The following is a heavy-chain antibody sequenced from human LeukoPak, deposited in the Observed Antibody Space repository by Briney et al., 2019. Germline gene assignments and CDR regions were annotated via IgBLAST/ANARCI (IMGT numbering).Heavy chain of an antibody. CDR3: ARGVIQLLDY. J-gene: IGHJ4*02. Sequence: TGGSLRLSCAASGFTFSSYSMNWVRQAPGKGLEWVSSISSSSSYIYYADSVKGRYTISRDNATNSLYLQMNSLRAEDTAVYYCARGVIQLLDYWGQGTLVTVSS. D-gene: IGHD5-18*01. CDR1: GFTFSSYS. V-gene: IGHV3-21*01. CDR2: ISSSSSYI.